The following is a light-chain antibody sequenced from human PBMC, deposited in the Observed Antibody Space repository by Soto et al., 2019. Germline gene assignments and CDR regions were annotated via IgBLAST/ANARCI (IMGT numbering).Light chain of an antibody. CDR2: DAS. CDR1: QSINIW. CDR3: QQYETFSGT. Sequence: DIQMTQSPSTLSASVGDRVTITCRASQSINIWLAWYQQKPGKAPKLVIYDASTLQSGVPSRFRGSGSGTEFTLTISSLQPDDFATYYCQQYETFSGTFGHGTRVEIK. J-gene: IGKJ1*01. V-gene: IGKV1-5*01.